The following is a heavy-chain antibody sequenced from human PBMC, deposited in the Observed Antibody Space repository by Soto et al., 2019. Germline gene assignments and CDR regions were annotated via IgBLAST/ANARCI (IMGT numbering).Heavy chain of an antibody. V-gene: IGHV5-51*01. D-gene: IGHD3-22*01. Sequence: PXASLKSSCKGCGYTFTNYGHSWVRQMPGKGLEWMGNIYADNSDSKYSPSFQGQVSTSADKSISTAYLQWSSLKASDTATYYCARLYGYYDSSGYHYYFDYWGQGTRVTVS. CDR3: ARLYGYYDSSGYHYYFDY. CDR1: GYTFTNYG. J-gene: IGHJ4*02. CDR2: IYADNSDS.